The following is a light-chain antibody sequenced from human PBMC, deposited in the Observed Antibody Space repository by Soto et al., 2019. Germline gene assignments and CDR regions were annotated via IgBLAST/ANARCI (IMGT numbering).Light chain of an antibody. CDR2: DAS. J-gene: IGKJ1*01. CDR1: QRISGG. CDR3: QQYDNLLWT. V-gene: IGKV1-33*01. Sequence: EIQMTQAPSALSASVVASVTITCLGRQRISGGLALYQQKPGKAPKLLIYDASDLETGVPSRFSVSGSGTDFTYTISSLQPDDMATYSFQQYDNLLWTFGQGTKVDI.